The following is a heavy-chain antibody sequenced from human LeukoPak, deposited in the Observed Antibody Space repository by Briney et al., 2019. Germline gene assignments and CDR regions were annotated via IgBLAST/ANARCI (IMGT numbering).Heavy chain of an antibody. Sequence: SETLSLTCTVSGGSISSYYWSWIRQPAGKGLEWIGRIYTGGSTNYNPSLKSRVTISVDTSKNQFSLKLSSVTAADTAVYYCARERTGYLGYYYYYMDVWGKGTTVTISS. CDR3: ARERTGYLGYYYYYMDV. CDR1: GGSISSYY. D-gene: IGHD6-13*01. J-gene: IGHJ6*03. V-gene: IGHV4-4*07. CDR2: IYTGGST.